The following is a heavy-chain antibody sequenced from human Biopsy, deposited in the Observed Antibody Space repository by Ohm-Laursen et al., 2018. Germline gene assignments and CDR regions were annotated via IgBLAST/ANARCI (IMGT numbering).Heavy chain of an antibody. D-gene: IGHD5-18*01. CDR3: AKDRYNYTPIGGFSMDV. Sequence: SLRLSCAASGFTFDDYALHWVRQAPGKALEWVSGISWNSLSIGYADSVKGRFTISRDNAKSALSLQMSSLRAEDTAVYYCAKDRYNYTPIGGFSMDVWGQGTTVTVSS. V-gene: IGHV3-9*01. CDR2: ISWNSLSI. CDR1: GFTFDDYA. J-gene: IGHJ6*02.